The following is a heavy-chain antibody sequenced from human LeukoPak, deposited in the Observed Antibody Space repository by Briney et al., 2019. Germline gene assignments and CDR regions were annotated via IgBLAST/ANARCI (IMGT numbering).Heavy chain of an antibody. CDR2: IYPRDGST. V-gene: IGHV1-46*01. Sequence: ASVKVSCKASGYTFTSDYIHWVRQAPGQGLEWMGMIYPRDGSTSYAQKFQGRVTVTRDTSTSTVHMELSGLRSEDTAVYYCARDQEGFDYWGQGTLVTVSS. CDR1: GYTFTSDY. J-gene: IGHJ4*02. CDR3: ARDQEGFDY.